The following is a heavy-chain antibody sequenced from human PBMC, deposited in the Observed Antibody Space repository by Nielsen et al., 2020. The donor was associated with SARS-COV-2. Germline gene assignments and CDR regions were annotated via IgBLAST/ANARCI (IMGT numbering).Heavy chain of an antibody. CDR2: IYYSGST. J-gene: IGHJ4*02. CDR3: ARRRITMVRGVTNPREPFDY. V-gene: IGHV4-61*01. CDR1: GGSVSSGSYY. D-gene: IGHD3-10*01. Sequence: SETLSLTCTVSGGSVSSGSYYWSWIRQPPGKGLEWIGYIYYSGSTNYNPSLKSRVTISVDTSKNQFSLKLSSVTAADTAVYYCARRRITMVRGVTNPREPFDYWGQGTLVTVSS.